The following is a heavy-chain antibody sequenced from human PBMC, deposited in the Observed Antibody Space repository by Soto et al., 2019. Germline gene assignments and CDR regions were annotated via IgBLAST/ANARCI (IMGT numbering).Heavy chain of an antibody. CDR3: ATQNQLPMGSRYYYYGMHV. CDR2: IYPGDSDT. J-gene: IGHJ6*02. D-gene: IGHD2-2*01. CDR1: GYSFTSYW. V-gene: IGHV5-51*01. Sequence: GESLKISCKGSGYSFTSYWIGWVRQMPGKGLEWMGIIYPGDSDTRYSPSFQGQVTISADKSISTAYLQWSSLKASDTAMYYCATQNQLPMGSRYYYYGMHVWGQGTTVTVSS.